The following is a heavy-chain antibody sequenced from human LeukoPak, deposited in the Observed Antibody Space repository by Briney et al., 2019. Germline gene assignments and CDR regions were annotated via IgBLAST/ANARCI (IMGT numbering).Heavy chain of an antibody. V-gene: IGHV3-21*01. CDR2: ISSSSSYI. D-gene: IGHD1-26*01. CDR1: GFTFSSYS. Sequence: GGSLTLSCAASGFTFSSYSMNWVRQAPGKGLEWVSSISSSSSYIYYADSVKGRFTISRDNAKNSLYLQMNSLRAEDTAVYYCARGPVGYYFDYWGQGTLVTVSS. J-gene: IGHJ4*02. CDR3: ARGPVGYYFDY.